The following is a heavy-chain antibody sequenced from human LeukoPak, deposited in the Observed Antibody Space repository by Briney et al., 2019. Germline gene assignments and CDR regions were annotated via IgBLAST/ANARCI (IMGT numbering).Heavy chain of an antibody. V-gene: IGHV4-59*08. CDR1: GGSISSYY. J-gene: IGHJ4*02. D-gene: IGHD5-18*01. Sequence: SETLSLTCTVSGGSISSYYWSWIRQPPGKGLEWIGYIYYSGSTNYDPSLKSRVTISVDTSKNQFSLKLSSVTAADTAVYYCARHGTGGYSYGADAFDYWGQGTLVTVSS. CDR3: ARHGTGGYSYGADAFDY. CDR2: IYYSGST.